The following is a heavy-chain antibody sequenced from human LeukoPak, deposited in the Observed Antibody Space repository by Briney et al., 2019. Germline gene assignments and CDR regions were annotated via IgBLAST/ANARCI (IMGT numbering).Heavy chain of an antibody. J-gene: IGHJ4*02. V-gene: IGHV3-23*01. Sequence: PGGSLRLSCAASGFTFSSYAMSWVRQAPGKGLEWVSAISGSGGSTYYADSVKGRFTISRDNSKNTLYLQMNSLRAEDTAVYYCAKDRWGPRKGEDFDYWGQGTLVTVSS. CDR2: ISGSGGST. D-gene: IGHD3-16*01. CDR1: GFTFSSYA. CDR3: AKDRWGPRKGEDFDY.